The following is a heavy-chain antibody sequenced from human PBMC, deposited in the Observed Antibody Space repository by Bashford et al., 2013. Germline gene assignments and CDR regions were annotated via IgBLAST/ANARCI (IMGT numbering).Heavy chain of an antibody. CDR3: ARDRGSWTARHPALHPVLY. V-gene: IGHV4-39*02. J-gene: IGHJ4*02. CDR1: GGSISSSRYY. Sequence: SETLSLNCTVSGGSISSSRYYWGWIRQAPGKGLEWIGSIYYSGSTYFNPSLKSRVNISVDKSKNRFSLKLGSMTATDTAVYYCARDRGSWTARHPALHPVLYWGPGTLVTVSS. CDR2: IYYSGST. D-gene: IGHD6-13*01.